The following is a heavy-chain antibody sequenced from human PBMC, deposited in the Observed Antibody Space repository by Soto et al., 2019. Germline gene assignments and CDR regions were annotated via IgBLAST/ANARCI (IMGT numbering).Heavy chain of an antibody. V-gene: IGHV3-23*01. D-gene: IGHD2-21*02. CDR2: IIGSGAIT. CDR3: AKDARDTGGNSGIDY. J-gene: IGHJ4*02. Sequence: GGSLRLSCVASEFTFNSYAMSWVRQAPGMGLEWVSSIIGSGAITYYADSVKGRFTISRDNSKSTLYLQMNSLRVEDTALYYCAKDARDTGGNSGIDYWGQGTRVTVS. CDR1: EFTFNSYA.